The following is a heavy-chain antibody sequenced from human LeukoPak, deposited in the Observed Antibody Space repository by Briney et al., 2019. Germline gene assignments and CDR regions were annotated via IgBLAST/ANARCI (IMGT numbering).Heavy chain of an antibody. Sequence: SETLSLTCTVSGVSNSSGDYYWSWIRQPPGKGLEWIGYSYFSESTFYNPSLRSRVTISGDTSKNQLSLKLNSVTAADTAVYYCARAMTFHNWFNPWGQGTLVTVSS. D-gene: IGHD3/OR15-3a*01. J-gene: IGHJ5*02. CDR2: SYFSEST. CDR1: GVSNSSGDYY. CDR3: ARAMTFHNWFNP. V-gene: IGHV4-30-4*01.